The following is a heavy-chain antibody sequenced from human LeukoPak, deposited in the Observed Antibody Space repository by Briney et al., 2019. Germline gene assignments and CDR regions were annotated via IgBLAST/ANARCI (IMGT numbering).Heavy chain of an antibody. D-gene: IGHD3-22*01. CDR2: IYYSGST. Sequence: PSETLSLTCTVAGSSISSSSYYWGWIRQPPGKRLEWIGSIYYSGSTYYNPSLKSRVTISVDTSKNQFSLKLSSVTAADTAVYYCARVKGSEYYYDSSGYSPYYYYYYMDVWGKGTTVTVSS. V-gene: IGHV4-39*07. CDR3: ARVKGSEYYYDSSGYSPYYYYYYMDV. J-gene: IGHJ6*03. CDR1: GSSISSSSYY.